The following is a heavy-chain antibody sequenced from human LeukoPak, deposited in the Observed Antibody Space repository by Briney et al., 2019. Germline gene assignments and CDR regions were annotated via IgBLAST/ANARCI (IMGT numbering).Heavy chain of an antibody. J-gene: IGHJ4*02. CDR3: TRDRGAYNLYDY. Sequence: GGSLRLSCAASGFTFSSYWMNWIRQAPGKGLEWVGFIRSKAYGETADYAASVKGRFTISRDDSKAIAYLQMNSLKTEDTAVYHCTRDRGAYNLYDYWGQGTLVTVSP. V-gene: IGHV3-49*03. CDR2: IRSKAYGETA. CDR1: GFTFSSYW. D-gene: IGHD1-1*01.